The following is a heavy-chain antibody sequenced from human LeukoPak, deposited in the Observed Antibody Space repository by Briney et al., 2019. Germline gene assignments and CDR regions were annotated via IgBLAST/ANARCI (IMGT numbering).Heavy chain of an antibody. CDR1: GFMFSSYA. Sequence: AGGSLRLSCAATGFMFSSYAMSWVRQAPGKGLEWVSAISGSGGSTHYADSVKGRVTISRDNSKNTVYLQMNSLRAEDTAVYYCAKDVGYCGTTSCYYFDYWGQGTLVTVSS. CDR2: ISGSGGST. J-gene: IGHJ4*02. D-gene: IGHD2-2*01. CDR3: AKDVGYCGTTSCYYFDY. V-gene: IGHV3-23*01.